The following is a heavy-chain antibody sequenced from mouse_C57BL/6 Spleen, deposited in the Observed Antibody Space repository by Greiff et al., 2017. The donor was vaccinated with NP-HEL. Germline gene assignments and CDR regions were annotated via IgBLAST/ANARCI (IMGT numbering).Heavy chain of an antibody. CDR1: GFTFSSYA. J-gene: IGHJ2*01. V-gene: IGHV5-4*01. Sequence: EVQRVESGGGLVKPGGSLKLSCAASGFTFSSYAMSRVRQTPEKRLEWVATISDGGSYTYYPDNVKGRFTISRDNAKNNLYLQMSHLKSEDTAMYYCARDRGDYDDPFDYWGQGTTLTVSS. CDR3: ARDRGDYDDPFDY. CDR2: ISDGGSYT. D-gene: IGHD2-4*01.